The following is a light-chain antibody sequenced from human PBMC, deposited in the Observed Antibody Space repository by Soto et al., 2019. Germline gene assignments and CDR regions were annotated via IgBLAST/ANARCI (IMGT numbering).Light chain of an antibody. CDR2: DVS. Sequence: QSALTQPRSVSGSPGQSVTISCTGPSSDVGGYNYVSWYQQHPGKAPKLMIYDVSKRPSGVPDRFSGSKSGNTACLSIAGLQAEDEADYYCFSYAGSYVFGTGTKLTVL. V-gene: IGLV2-11*01. CDR1: SSDVGGYNY. J-gene: IGLJ1*01. CDR3: FSYAGSYV.